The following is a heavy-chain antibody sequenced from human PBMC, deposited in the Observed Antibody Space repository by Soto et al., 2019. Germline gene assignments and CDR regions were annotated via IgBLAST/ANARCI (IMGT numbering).Heavy chain of an antibody. Sequence: SETLSLTCTVSGGSISSYYWSWIRQPPGKGLEWIGYIYYSGSTNYNPSLKSRVTISVDTSKNQFSLKLSSVTAADTAVYYCARRKVTINYFDYWGQGTLVTVSS. V-gene: IGHV4-59*08. D-gene: IGHD2-21*02. J-gene: IGHJ4*02. CDR2: IYYSGST. CDR1: GGSISSYY. CDR3: ARRKVTINYFDY.